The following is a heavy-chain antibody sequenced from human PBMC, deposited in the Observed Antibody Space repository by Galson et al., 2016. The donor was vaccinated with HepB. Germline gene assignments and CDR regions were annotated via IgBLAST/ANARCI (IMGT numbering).Heavy chain of an antibody. CDR2: ISGRGFST. Sequence: SLRLSCAASGFTFSNYALSWVRQAPGKGLEWVSAISGRGFSTYYIDSVKGRFTISRDNSKNTLYLQMNSLRVDDTAVYFCAKDEEDDFWSGYYFDNWGQGTLVTVSS. CDR3: AKDEEDDFWSGYYFDN. V-gene: IGHV3-23*01. D-gene: IGHD3-3*01. CDR1: GFTFSNYA. J-gene: IGHJ4*02.